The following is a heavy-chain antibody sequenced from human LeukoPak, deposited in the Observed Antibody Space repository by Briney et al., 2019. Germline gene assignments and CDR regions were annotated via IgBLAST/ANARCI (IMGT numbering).Heavy chain of an antibody. CDR1: GFTFSSYA. CDR2: ISWTNTI. D-gene: IGHD1-14*01. J-gene: IGHJ4*02. CDR3: ARDSGFHGYYFDF. V-gene: IGHV3-48*02. Sequence: TGGSLRLSCAASGFTFSSYAMNWVRQAPGKGLEWVSYISWTNTIYYTDSVKGRFTISRDNAKNSVYLQMNSLRDEDTAVYYCARDSGFHGYYFDFWGQGTLVTVSS.